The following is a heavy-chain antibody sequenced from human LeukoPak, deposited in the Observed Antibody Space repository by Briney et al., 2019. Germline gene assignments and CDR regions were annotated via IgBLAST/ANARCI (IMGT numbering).Heavy chain of an antibody. Sequence: SETLSLTCTVSGGSISSGDYYWSWIRQPPGKGLEWIGYIYYSGSTYYNPSLKSRVTISVDTSKNQFSLKLSSVTAADTALYYCAIGAGYCSGGSCRFDYWGQGTLVTVSS. V-gene: IGHV4-30-4*01. J-gene: IGHJ4*02. CDR1: GGSISSGDYY. D-gene: IGHD2-15*01. CDR3: AIGAGYCSGGSCRFDY. CDR2: IYYSGST.